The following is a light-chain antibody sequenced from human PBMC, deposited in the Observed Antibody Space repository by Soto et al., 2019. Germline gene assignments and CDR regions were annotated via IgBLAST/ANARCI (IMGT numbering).Light chain of an antibody. Sequence: EIVLTQSPGTLSLSPGERATLSCRASQSINTRYSAWYQQKPGQPPRLLIYATSSRAPGIPDRFSGSGSGTDFTLTISRLEPEDFAVYYCQQRSNWPLAFGGGTRVEIK. CDR3: QQRSNWPLA. J-gene: IGKJ4*01. CDR1: QSINTRY. V-gene: IGKV3D-20*02. CDR2: ATS.